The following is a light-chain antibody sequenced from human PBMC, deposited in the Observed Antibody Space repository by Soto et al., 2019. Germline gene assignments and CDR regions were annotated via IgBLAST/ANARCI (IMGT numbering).Light chain of an antibody. CDR3: SSYTSKSSLI. CDR2: EVR. CDR1: MRDVGAYNF. J-gene: IGLJ2*01. Sequence: QSALTQPASVSGSPGQSITISCAGTMRDVGAYNFVSWYQQHPGRAPQLIIYEVRNRPSAISFRFSGSKSGNTASLTISGLQAEDEADYYCSSYTSKSSLIFGGGTKVTVL. V-gene: IGLV2-14*01.